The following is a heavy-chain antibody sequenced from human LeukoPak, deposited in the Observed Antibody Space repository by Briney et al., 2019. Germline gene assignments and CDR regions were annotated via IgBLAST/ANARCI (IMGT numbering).Heavy chain of an antibody. D-gene: IGHD2-15*01. CDR2: ISSSSSTI. CDR1: GFTFSSYS. V-gene: IGHV3-48*02. Sequence: PGGSLRLSCAASGFTFSSYSMNWVRPAPGKGLGWVSYISSSSSTIYYADSVKGRFTISRDNAKNSLYLQMNSLRDEDTAVYYCARDPYCSGGSCFPPYFDYWGQGTLVTVSS. J-gene: IGHJ4*02. CDR3: ARDPYCSGGSCFPPYFDY.